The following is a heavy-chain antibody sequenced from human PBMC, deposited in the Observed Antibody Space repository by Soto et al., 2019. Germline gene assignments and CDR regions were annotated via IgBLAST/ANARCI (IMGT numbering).Heavy chain of an antibody. D-gene: IGHD6-13*01. CDR3: GRVSSSWSRFDYFDY. CDR2: TYHSRNT. V-gene: IGHV4-30-2*05. J-gene: IGHJ4*02. CDR1: GDTISTVGYA. Sequence: PSETLSLTCDVSGDTISTVGYAWSWIRQAPGKAVEWIGHTYHSRNTYYNPSLKSRVTISVDTSQNQFSLKLSSVTAADTALFYCGRVSSSWSRFDYFDYWGQGTLVTVSS.